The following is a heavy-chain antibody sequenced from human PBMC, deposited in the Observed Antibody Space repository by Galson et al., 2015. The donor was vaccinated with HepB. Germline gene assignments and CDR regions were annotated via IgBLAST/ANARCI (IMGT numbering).Heavy chain of an antibody. CDR2: ISSSSSYI. D-gene: IGHD3-10*01. CDR1: GFTFSSYS. Sequence: SLRLSCAASGFTFSSYSMNWVRQAPGKGLEWVSSISSSSSYIYYADSVKGRFTISRDNAKNSLYLQMNSLRAEDTAVYYCARGPNYYGSRSKPHYWGQGTLVTVSS. J-gene: IGHJ4*02. V-gene: IGHV3-21*01. CDR3: ARGPNYYGSRSKPHY.